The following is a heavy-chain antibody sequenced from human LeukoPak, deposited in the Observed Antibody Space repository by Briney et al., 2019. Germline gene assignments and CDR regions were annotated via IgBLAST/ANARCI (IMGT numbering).Heavy chain of an antibody. CDR2: MNHSGSA. V-gene: IGHV4-34*01. Sequence: SETLSLTCAVYGGSFSGYYWTWIRQPPGKGLEWIGEMNHSGSANYNPSLKSRVTISVDTSKNQCSLRLTSVTAADTAVYYCARQTGSGLFILPGGQGTLVTVSS. CDR1: GGSFSGYY. J-gene: IGHJ4*02. CDR3: ARQTGSGLFILP. D-gene: IGHD3/OR15-3a*01.